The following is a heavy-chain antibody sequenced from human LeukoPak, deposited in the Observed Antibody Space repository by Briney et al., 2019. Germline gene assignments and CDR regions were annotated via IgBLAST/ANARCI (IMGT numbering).Heavy chain of an antibody. CDR2: INHSGST. CDR3: ARGGHCSSTSCYFFRGEAYYMDV. J-gene: IGHJ6*03. V-gene: IGHV4-34*01. D-gene: IGHD2-2*01. Sequence: SETLSVTCAVYGGSFSGYYWSWIRQRPGKGLGWIGEINHSGSTNYNPCLKSRATISVDTSKNQFSLKLSSVTAADTAVYYCARGGHCSSTSCYFFRGEAYYMDVWGKGTTVTVSS. CDR1: GGSFSGYY.